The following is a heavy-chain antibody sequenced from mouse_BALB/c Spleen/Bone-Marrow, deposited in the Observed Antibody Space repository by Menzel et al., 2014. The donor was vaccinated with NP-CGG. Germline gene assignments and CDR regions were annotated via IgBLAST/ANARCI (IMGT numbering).Heavy chain of an antibody. CDR2: ISYSGST. CDR1: GYSITSDYA. D-gene: IGHD2-4*01. V-gene: IGHV3-2*02. CDR3: AREGYDYDGNYYAMDY. Sequence: EVKLVESGPGLVKPSQSLSLTCTVTGYSITSDYAWNWIRQFPENKLEWMGYISYSGSTSYNPSLKSRISITRDTSKNQFFLQLNSVTTEDTATYYCAREGYDYDGNYYAMDYWGQGTSVTVSS. J-gene: IGHJ4*01.